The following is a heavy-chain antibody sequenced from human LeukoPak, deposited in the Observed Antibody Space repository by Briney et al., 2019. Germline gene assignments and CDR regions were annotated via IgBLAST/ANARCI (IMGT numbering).Heavy chain of an antibody. CDR2: IYSGGST. J-gene: IGHJ3*02. CDR3: ARTVGYYYSVFDI. D-gene: IGHD3-22*01. Sequence: GGSLRLSCAASGFIVSTNYTSWVRQAPGKGLEWVSVIYSGGSTYYADSVKGRFTISRDNSKNTLSLQMNSLRAEDTALYYCARTVGYYYSVFDIWGQGTMVTVSS. V-gene: IGHV3-53*01. CDR1: GFIVSTNY.